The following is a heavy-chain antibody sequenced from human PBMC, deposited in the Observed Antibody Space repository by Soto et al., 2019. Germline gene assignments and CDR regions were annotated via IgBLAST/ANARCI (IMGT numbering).Heavy chain of an antibody. D-gene: IGHD2-2*01. CDR3: AADLYCSSTSCRSYYYYYYMDV. Sequence: GASVKVSCKASGFTFTSSAVQWGRQARGQRLEGIGWIVVGSGNTNYAQKFQERVTITRDMSTSTAYMELSSLRSEDTAVYYCAADLYCSSTSCRSYYYYYYMDVWGKGTTVTVSS. V-gene: IGHV1-58*01. J-gene: IGHJ6*03. CDR1: GFTFTSSA. CDR2: IVVGSGNT.